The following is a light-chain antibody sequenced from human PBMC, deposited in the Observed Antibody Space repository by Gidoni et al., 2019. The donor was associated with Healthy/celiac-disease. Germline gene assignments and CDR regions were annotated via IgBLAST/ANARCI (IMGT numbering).Light chain of an antibody. V-gene: IGKV1-39*01. Sequence: DPVSTTCRASQSISSYLNWYQQKPGKAPKLLIYAASSLQSGVPSRFSGSGSGTDFTLTISSLQPEDFATYYCQQSYSTPQTFGQGTKVEIK. J-gene: IGKJ1*01. CDR1: QSISSY. CDR2: AAS. CDR3: QQSYSTPQT.